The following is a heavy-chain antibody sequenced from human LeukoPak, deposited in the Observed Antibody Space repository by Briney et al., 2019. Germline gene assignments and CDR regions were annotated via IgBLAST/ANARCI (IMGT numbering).Heavy chain of an antibody. Sequence: PSETLSLTCTVSGGSISSYYWSWIRQPPGKGLEWIGYIYYSGSTYYNPSLKSRVTISVDTSKNQFSLNLTSVTAADTAVYYCASGASYGDYGAFEIWGQGTMVTVSS. D-gene: IGHD4-17*01. CDR2: IYYSGST. CDR3: ASGASYGDYGAFEI. J-gene: IGHJ3*02. CDR1: GGSISSYY. V-gene: IGHV4-59*08.